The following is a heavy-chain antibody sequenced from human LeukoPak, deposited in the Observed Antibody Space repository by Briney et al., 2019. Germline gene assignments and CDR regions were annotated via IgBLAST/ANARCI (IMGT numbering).Heavy chain of an antibody. CDR2: IYYSGNT. CDR1: GGSISSHY. J-gene: IGHJ5*02. CDR3: ARGGTTVTPGLLWFDP. V-gene: IGHV4-59*11. D-gene: IGHD4-17*01. Sequence: SETLSLTCSVSGGSISSHYWSWIRQPPGKGLEWIGYIYYSGNTKYNPSLKSRVTISVDTSTNQFSLKLSSVTAADTAVYYCARGGTTVTPGLLWFDPWGQGTLVTVSS.